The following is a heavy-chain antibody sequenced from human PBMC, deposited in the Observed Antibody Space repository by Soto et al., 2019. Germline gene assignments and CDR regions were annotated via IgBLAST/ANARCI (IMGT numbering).Heavy chain of an antibody. Sequence: ASVKVSCKASGDTFTTYDINWVRQATGQGLEWMGWMNPNSGYADYAQNFQGRVTMSRDTSIKTAYMELSHLKSEDTAVYYCARRGASATIDQWGQGTLVTVSS. J-gene: IGHJ4*02. CDR1: GDTFTTYD. CDR3: ARRGASATIDQ. CDR2: MNPNSGYA. V-gene: IGHV1-8*01.